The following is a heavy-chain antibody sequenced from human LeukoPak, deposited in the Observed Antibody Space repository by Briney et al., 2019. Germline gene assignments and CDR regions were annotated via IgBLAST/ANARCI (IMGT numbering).Heavy chain of an antibody. V-gene: IGHV3-23*01. CDR3: ARDRPNYYGSDGHYYRRDGDY. J-gene: IGHJ4*02. CDR2: ITSRGEST. Sequence: GGSLRLSCAASGFTFSIYAMSWVRQAPGKGLRWVSSITSRGESTWYVGSVKGRFTITRDNSENTLYLQMHSLRAEDTAVYYCARDRPNYYGSDGHYYRRDGDYWGRGTLVSVSS. CDR1: GFTFSIYA. D-gene: IGHD3-22*01.